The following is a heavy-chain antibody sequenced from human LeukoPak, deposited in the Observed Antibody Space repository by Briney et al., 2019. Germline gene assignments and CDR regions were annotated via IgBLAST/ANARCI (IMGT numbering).Heavy chain of an antibody. J-gene: IGHJ4*02. CDR1: GLTFSIHW. Sequence: PGGSLRLSCAASGLTFSIHWMNWVRQAPGKGLECVANINQDGSDKYYVDSVKGRFTISRDNTKNSLYLQMNSLRAEDTAVYYCAKTGSSRFDYWGQGTLVTVSS. CDR2: INQDGSDK. CDR3: AKTGSSRFDY. V-gene: IGHV3-7*03. D-gene: IGHD1-26*01.